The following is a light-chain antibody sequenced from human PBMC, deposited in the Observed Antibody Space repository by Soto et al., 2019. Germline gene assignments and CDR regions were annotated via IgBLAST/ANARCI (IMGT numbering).Light chain of an antibody. V-gene: IGLV2-8*01. J-gene: IGLJ1*01. CDR2: DVT. CDR1: SSDIGGYNF. CDR3: SSHGGSNNPYV. Sequence: QSVLTQPPSASGSPGQSVAISCTGTSSDIGGYNFVSWYQQHPGKAPKLMIYDVTKRPSGVPDRFSGSKSGNTATLIVSGLQAXDEADXYCSSHGGSNNPYVFGPGTKVTVL.